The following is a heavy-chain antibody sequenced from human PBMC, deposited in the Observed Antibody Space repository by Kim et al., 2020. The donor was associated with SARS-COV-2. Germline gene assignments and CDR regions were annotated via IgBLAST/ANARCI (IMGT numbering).Heavy chain of an antibody. CDR2: IYYSGST. D-gene: IGHD2-2*01. V-gene: IGHV4-39*07. J-gene: IGHJ4*02. CDR3: PRVGGIVVVPAASPFDY. CDR1: GGSISSSSYY. Sequence: SETLSLTCTVSGGSISSSSYYWGWIRQPPGKGLEWIGSIYYSGSTYYNPSLKSRVTISVDTSKNQFSLKLSSVTAADTAVYYCPRVGGIVVVPAASPFDYWGQGTLVTVSS.